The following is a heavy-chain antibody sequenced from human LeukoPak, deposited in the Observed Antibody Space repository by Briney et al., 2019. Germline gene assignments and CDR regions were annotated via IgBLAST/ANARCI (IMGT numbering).Heavy chain of an antibody. V-gene: IGHV3-21*01. CDR1: GFTFSSYS. J-gene: IGHJ2*01. D-gene: IGHD2-15*01. CDR2: ISSSSSYI. CDR3: ARDSSYCSGGSCYSVWYFDL. Sequence: PGGSLRLSCAASGFTFSSYSMNWVRQAPGKGLKWVSSISSSSSYIYYADSVKGRFTISRDNAKNSLYLQMNSLRAEDTAVYYCARDSSYCSGGSCYSVWYFDLWGRGTLVTVSS.